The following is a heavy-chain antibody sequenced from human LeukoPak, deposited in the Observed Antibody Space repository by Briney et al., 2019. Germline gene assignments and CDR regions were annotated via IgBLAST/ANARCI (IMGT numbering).Heavy chain of an antibody. CDR2: ISGSGGST. CDR3: ATIPSSGMSYYYYYAMNV. V-gene: IGHV3-23*01. Sequence: RTGGSLRLSCAASGFTSSSNALAMSWVRQAPGKGLEWVSVISGSGGSTYYADSVKGRFTISRDNSKNTLYLQMNSLRAEDTAMYYCATIPSSGMSYYYYYAMNVWGQGTTVTVSS. D-gene: IGHD3-3*01. J-gene: IGHJ6*02. CDR1: GFTSSSNA.